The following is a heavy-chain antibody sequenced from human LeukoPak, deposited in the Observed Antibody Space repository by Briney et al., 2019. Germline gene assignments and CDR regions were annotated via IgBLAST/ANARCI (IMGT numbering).Heavy chain of an antibody. CDR1: GFTFSVSC. V-gene: IGHV3-7*01. Sequence: GGSLRLSCAASGFTFSVSCMSWVSQAPGKGLEWVASIKEDGSERYYVDPVKGRFTISRDNAKTTLYLQMNSLRAEDTAVYFCARVGESYDLLSGYQNSFFDLWGRGTPVTVSS. CDR2: IKEDGSER. CDR3: ARVGESYDLLSGYQNSFFDL. J-gene: IGHJ2*01. D-gene: IGHD3-3*01.